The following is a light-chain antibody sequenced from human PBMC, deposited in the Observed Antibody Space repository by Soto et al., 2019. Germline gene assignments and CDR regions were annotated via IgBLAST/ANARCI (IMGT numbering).Light chain of an antibody. CDR1: QGISSR. CDR2: DAS. V-gene: IGKV1-5*01. CDR3: PELSYRPWT. Sequence: DIRMTQSPSTLSASIGDRVTITCRMSQGISSRLAWYQQKPGKAPVLLIYDASTLPSGVPSRFSGSGSGTDFTLTIFNVEPEDCAVYYCPELSYRPWTFGQGTKVDIK. J-gene: IGKJ1*01.